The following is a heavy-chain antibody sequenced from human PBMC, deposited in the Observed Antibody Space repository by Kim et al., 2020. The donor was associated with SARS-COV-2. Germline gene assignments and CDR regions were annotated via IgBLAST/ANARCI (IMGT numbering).Heavy chain of an antibody. Sequence: GGSLRLSCAASGSNIGDYAMHWVRHAPGKVLEWLSYITSSSGPISYADSVNGRFTISRDNAMNSLSLQLNSLRDEDTGVYYCARALPLSIDAFDLCAQG. CDR2: ITSSSGPI. V-gene: IGHV3-48*02. D-gene: IGHD3-3*02. CDR3: ARALPLSIDAFDL. CDR1: GSNIGDYA. J-gene: IGHJ3*01.